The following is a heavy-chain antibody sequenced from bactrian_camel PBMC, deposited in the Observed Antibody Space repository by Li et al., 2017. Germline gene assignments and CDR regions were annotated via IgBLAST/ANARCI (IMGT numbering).Heavy chain of an antibody. CDR1: GSIYGDAC. D-gene: IGHD8*01. Sequence: HVQLVESGGGSVQAGGSLRLSCGASGSIYGDACVGWLRQAPGKEVEWVAGITSLPSLFRAASYADSVKGRFAISRDNAKDTLYLQMNSLIIEDTAMYYCARCRSNLIWSLAERDYNYWGQGTQVTVS. J-gene: IGHJ4*01. CDR2: ITSLPSLFRAA. V-gene: IGHV3S6*01. CDR3: ARCRSNLIWSLAERDYNY.